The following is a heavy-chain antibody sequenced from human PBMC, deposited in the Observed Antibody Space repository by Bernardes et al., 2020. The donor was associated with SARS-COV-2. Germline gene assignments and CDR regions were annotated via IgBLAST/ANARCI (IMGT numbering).Heavy chain of an antibody. Sequence: GWSLRLSCAASGFTFSSHAMSWVRQAPGKGLEWVSGISGSGGSTYYADSVKGRFTISRDNSKNTLFLQMNSLRAEDTAVYYCAKDQSFWSGYYNYWGQGTLVTVSS. D-gene: IGHD3-3*01. V-gene: IGHV3-23*01. CDR3: AKDQSFWSGYYNY. J-gene: IGHJ4*02. CDR1: GFTFSSHA. CDR2: ISGSGGST.